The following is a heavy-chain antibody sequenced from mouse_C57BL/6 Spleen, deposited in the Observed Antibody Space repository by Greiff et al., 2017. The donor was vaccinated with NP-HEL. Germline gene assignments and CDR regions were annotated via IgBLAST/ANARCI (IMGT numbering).Heavy chain of an antibody. CDR3: AREGYGSSPAWFAY. D-gene: IGHD1-1*01. CDR1: GYSITSGYY. V-gene: IGHV3-6*01. J-gene: IGHJ3*01. CDR2: ISYDGSN. Sequence: EVKLMESGPGLVKPSQSLSLTCSVTGYSITSGYYWNWIRQFPGNKLEWMGYISYDGSNNYNPSLKNRISITRDTSKNQFFLKLNSVTTEDTATYYCAREGYGSSPAWFAYWGQGTLVTVSA.